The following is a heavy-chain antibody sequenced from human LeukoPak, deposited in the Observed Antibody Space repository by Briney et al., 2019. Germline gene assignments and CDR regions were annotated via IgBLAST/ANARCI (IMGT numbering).Heavy chain of an antibody. Sequence: ASVKVSCKASGGTFSSYAISWVRQAPGQGLEWMGGIIPIFGTANYAQKFQGRVTITADESTSTAYMELRSLRSDDTAVYYCARDYLRLLGWFDPWGQGTLVTVSS. V-gene: IGHV1-69*13. J-gene: IGHJ5*02. CDR1: GGTFSSYA. CDR2: IIPIFGTA. CDR3: ARDYLRLLGWFDP. D-gene: IGHD6-25*01.